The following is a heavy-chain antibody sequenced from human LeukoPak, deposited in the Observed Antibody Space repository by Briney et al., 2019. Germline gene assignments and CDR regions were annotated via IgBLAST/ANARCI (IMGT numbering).Heavy chain of an antibody. V-gene: IGHV1-69*02. CDR3: ARAGGFVVVPAAPAAGWFDP. CDR2: IIAILGIA. CDR1: GGTFSSYT. J-gene: IGHJ5*02. Sequence: SVKVSCKASGGTFSSYTISWVRQAPGQGLEWMGRIIAILGIANYAQKFQGRVTITADKSTSTAYMELSSLRSEDTAVYYCARAGGFVVVPAAPAAGWFDPWGQGTLVTVSS. D-gene: IGHD2-2*01.